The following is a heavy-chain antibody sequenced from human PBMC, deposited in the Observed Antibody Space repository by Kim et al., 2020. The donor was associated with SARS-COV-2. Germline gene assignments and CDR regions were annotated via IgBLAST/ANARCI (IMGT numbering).Heavy chain of an antibody. CDR3: ARGDYGSGNYRGEDDF. CDR2: IYYHGSSK. D-gene: IGHD3-10*01. V-gene: IGHV3-33*01. CDR1: GFIISTSG. Sequence: GGSLRLSCGASGFIISTSGMHWVRQAPGKGLEWVAVIYYHGSSKHYAASVKGRFTISRDNSKNTVFLQMNSLRLEDTATYYCARGDYGSGNYRGEDDF. J-gene: IGHJ4*01.